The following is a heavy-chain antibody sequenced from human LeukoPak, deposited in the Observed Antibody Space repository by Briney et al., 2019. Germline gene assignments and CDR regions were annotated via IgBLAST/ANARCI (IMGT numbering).Heavy chain of an antibody. J-gene: IGHJ4*02. CDR1: GFTFSSYA. V-gene: IGHV3-23*01. CDR3: AKGSEQWLVRYFDY. CDR2: ISGSGGST. Sequence: GGSLRLSCAASGFTFSSYAMSWVRQAPGKGLEWVSAISGSGGSTYYADSVKGRFTMSRDNSKNTLYLQMNSLRAEDTAVYYCAKGSEQWLVRYFDYWGQGTLVTVSS. D-gene: IGHD6-19*01.